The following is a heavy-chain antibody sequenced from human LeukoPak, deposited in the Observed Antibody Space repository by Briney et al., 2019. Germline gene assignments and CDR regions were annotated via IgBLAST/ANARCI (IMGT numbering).Heavy chain of an antibody. Sequence: GGSLRLSCAASGFTFSSYAMHWVRQAPGKGLEWVAVISYDGSNKYYADSVKGRFTISRDNSKNTLYLQMNSLRAEDTAVYYCASPWIVVVTATPPKYWGQGTLVTVSS. D-gene: IGHD2-21*02. CDR3: ASPWIVVVTATPPKY. V-gene: IGHV3-30-3*01. CDR2: ISYDGSNK. CDR1: GFTFSSYA. J-gene: IGHJ4*02.